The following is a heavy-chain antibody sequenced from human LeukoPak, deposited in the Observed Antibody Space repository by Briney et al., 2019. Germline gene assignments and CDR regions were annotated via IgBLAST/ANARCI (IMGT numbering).Heavy chain of an antibody. CDR3: ARAFYPGYYSYMAV. Sequence: SETLSLTCSVSGGSINSRPYYWGWIRQPPGKGLEWIGNIYYSGSTYYNPSLKSRVTISVDTSKNQFSLKLSSVTAADTAVYYCARAFYPGYYSYMAVWGKGTTVTVSS. D-gene: IGHD3-3*02. CDR1: GGSINSRPYY. V-gene: IGHV4-39*07. CDR2: IYYSGST. J-gene: IGHJ6*03.